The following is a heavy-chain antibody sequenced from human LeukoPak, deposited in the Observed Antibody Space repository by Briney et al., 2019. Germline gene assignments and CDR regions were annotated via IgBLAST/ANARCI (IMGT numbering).Heavy chain of an antibody. Sequence: PGGSLRLSCAASGFTFSNHGMNWVRQAPGKGLEWVSAISGSGGSTYYADSVKGRFTISRDNSKNTLYLQMNSLRAEDTAVYYCAKAHHGDYFFYFDYWGQGTLVTVSS. V-gene: IGHV3-23*01. CDR3: AKAHHGDYFFYFDY. D-gene: IGHD4-17*01. CDR2: ISGSGGST. CDR1: GFTFSNHG. J-gene: IGHJ4*02.